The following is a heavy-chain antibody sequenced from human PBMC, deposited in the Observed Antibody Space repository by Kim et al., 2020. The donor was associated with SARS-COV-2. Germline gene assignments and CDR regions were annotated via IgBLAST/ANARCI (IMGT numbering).Heavy chain of an antibody. J-gene: IGHJ4*02. D-gene: IGHD2-21*01. CDR1: GFTFSTSY. Sequence: GGSLRLSCEASGFTFSTSYMTWVRRAPGKGLEWVAEINPDGRAKGYVDSVKGRFTISRDNFKNSLYLQMNSLRVEDTAVYYCAIDPAYGALDFWGQGTLVTVSS. V-gene: IGHV3-7*03. CDR3: AIDPAYGALDF. CDR2: INPDGRAK.